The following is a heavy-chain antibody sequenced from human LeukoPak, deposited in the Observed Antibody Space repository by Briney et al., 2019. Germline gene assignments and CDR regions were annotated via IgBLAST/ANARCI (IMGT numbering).Heavy chain of an antibody. V-gene: IGHV3-21*04. Sequence: PGGSLRLSCAASGFTFSSYSMNWVRQAPGKGLEWVSSISSSSSYIYYADSVKGRFTISRDNAKNSLYLQMNSLRADDTAVYYCAKKVVRSSTYSHFYLDVWGKGTTVTVSS. D-gene: IGHD2-15*01. CDR2: ISSSSSYI. CDR3: AKKVVRSSTYSHFYLDV. CDR1: GFTFSSYS. J-gene: IGHJ6*03.